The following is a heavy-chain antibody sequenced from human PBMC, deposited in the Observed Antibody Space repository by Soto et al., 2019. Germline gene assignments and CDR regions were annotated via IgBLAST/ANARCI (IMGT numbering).Heavy chain of an antibody. D-gene: IGHD6-19*01. CDR2: INPNSGGT. CDR1: GYTFTGYY. Sequence: QVQLVQSGAEVKKPGASVKVSCKASGYTFTGYYMHWVRQAPGQGLEWMGWINPNSGGTNYAQKFQGWVTMTRDTSISTAYKELSRLRSDDTAVYYCARTGIAVAGTRYYYGMDVWGQGTTVTVSS. V-gene: IGHV1-2*04. CDR3: ARTGIAVAGTRYYYGMDV. J-gene: IGHJ6*02.